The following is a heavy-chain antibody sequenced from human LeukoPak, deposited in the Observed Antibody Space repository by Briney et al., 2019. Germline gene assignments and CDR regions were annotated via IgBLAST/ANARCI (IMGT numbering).Heavy chain of an antibody. CDR3: ARRKRGSGGPFDY. CDR1: GGSISDYY. D-gene: IGHD6-19*01. Sequence: SETLSLTCTVSGGSISDYYWTWIRQSPGTGLEWIGYMDYSGSTAYNPSLKSRVTISIDASKKQFSLELSSVTAADTAIYFCARRKRGSGGPFDYWGQGTLVTVSS. V-gene: IGHV4-59*08. J-gene: IGHJ4*02. CDR2: MDYSGST.